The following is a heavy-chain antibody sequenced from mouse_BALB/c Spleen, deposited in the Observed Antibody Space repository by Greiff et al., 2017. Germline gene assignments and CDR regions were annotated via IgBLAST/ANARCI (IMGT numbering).Heavy chain of an antibody. J-gene: IGHJ2*01. Sequence: VQLQQPGAELVRPGASVKLSCKASGYTFTSYWINWVKQRPGQGLEWIGNIYPSDSYTNYNQKFKDKATLTVDKSSSTAYMQLSSPTSEDSAVYYCTRSSDSSGYDYWGQGTTLTVSS. V-gene: IGHV1-69*02. D-gene: IGHD3-2*01. CDR1: GYTFTSYW. CDR3: TRSSDSSGYDY. CDR2: IYPSDSYT.